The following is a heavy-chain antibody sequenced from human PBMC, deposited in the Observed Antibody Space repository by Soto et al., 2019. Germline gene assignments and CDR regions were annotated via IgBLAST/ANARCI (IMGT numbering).Heavy chain of an antibody. V-gene: IGHV3-15*01. CDR2: IKSKTDGGTT. J-gene: IGHJ4*02. Sequence: RWSLRLSCAASVFTCSNAWMSWLRQAPGKGLEWVGRIKSKTDGGTTDYAAPVKGRFTISRDDSKNTLYLQMNSLKTEDTAVYYCTTVALRGYSYGLVYWGQGTLVTVS. CDR1: VFTCSNAW. CDR3: TTVALRGYSYGLVY. D-gene: IGHD5-18*01.